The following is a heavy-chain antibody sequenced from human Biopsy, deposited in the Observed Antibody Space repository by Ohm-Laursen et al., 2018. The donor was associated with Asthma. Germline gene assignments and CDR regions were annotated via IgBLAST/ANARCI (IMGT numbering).Heavy chain of an antibody. CDR2: INPNSGGT. V-gene: IGHV1-2*06. CDR3: ARGQKSAGDRWFDP. D-gene: IGHD6-13*01. CDR1: GYTSIGCH. Sequence: SVKVSCKASGYTSIGCHIHWMRQAPGQGLEWMGRINPNSGGTNYAQKFQGRVTMTRDTSISTAYMEVSRLRSDDTAVYYCARGQKSAGDRWFDPWGQGTLVTVSS. J-gene: IGHJ5*02.